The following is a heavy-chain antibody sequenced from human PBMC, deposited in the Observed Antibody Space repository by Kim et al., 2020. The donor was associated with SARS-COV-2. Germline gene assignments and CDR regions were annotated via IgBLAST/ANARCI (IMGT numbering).Heavy chain of an antibody. Sequence: PATRSGCTMSGDTSKNQFYLKLSSVTAADTAVYYCARRALCSSTPNFDYWGQGTLVTVSS. V-gene: IGHV4-39*01. D-gene: IGHD2-2*01. CDR3: ARRALCSSTPNFDY. J-gene: IGHJ4*02.